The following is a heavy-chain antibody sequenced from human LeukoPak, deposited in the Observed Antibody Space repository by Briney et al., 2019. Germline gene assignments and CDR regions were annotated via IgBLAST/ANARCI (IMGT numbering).Heavy chain of an antibody. CDR3: ASDILTAYYFDY. CDR2: INPNSGGT. CDR1: GYTFTGYY. V-gene: IGHV1-2*06. Sequence: ASVKVSCKASGYTFTGYYMHWVRQAPGQGLEWMGRINPNSGGTNYAQKFQGRVTMTMDTSISTAYMELSRLRSDDTAEYYCASDILTAYYFDYWGQGTLVTVSS. J-gene: IGHJ4*02. D-gene: IGHD3-9*01.